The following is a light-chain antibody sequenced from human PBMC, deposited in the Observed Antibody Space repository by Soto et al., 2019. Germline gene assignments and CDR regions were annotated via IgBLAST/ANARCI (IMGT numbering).Light chain of an antibody. Sequence: QSVLTQPPSASGSPGQSVTISCTGTSSDVGGYNYVSWYQQHPRKAPKLMIYEVSKRPSGVPDRFSGSKSGNTASLTVSGLQAEDEADYYCSSYAGSNNFRVFGGGTKLTVL. V-gene: IGLV2-8*01. CDR3: SSYAGSNNFRV. CDR1: SSDVGGYNY. CDR2: EVS. J-gene: IGLJ2*01.